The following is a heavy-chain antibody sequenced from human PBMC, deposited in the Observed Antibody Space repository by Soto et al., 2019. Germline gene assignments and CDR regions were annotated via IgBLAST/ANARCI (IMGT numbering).Heavy chain of an antibody. CDR2: MNPNSGNT. J-gene: IGHJ4*02. CDR3: ARHRRITIFGVVNRYYFDY. V-gene: IGHV1-8*01. Sequence: RASVKVSCKASGYTFTSYDINWVRQATGQVLEWMGWMNPNSGNTGYAQKFQGRVTMTRNTSISTAYMELSSLRSEDTAVYYCARHRRITIFGVVNRYYFDYWGQGTLVTVSS. CDR1: GYTFTSYD. D-gene: IGHD3-3*01.